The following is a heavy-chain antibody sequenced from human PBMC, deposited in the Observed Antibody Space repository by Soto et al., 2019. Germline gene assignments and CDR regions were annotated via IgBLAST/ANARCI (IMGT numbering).Heavy chain of an antibody. Sequence: SETLSLTCTVSGGSISSYYWSWIRQPPGKGLEWIGYIYYSGSTNYNPSLKSRVTISVDTSKNQFPLKLSSVTAADTAVYYCAGSNTAMVTPVDYWGQGTLVTVSS. CDR2: IYYSGST. J-gene: IGHJ4*02. CDR1: GGSISSYY. V-gene: IGHV4-59*01. CDR3: AGSNTAMVTPVDY. D-gene: IGHD5-18*01.